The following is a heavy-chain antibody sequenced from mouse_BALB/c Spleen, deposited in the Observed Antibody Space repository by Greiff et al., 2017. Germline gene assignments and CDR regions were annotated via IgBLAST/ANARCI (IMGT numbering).Heavy chain of an antibody. CDR2: IWAGGST. J-gene: IGHJ3*01. Sequence: LVAPLQSLSITCTVSGFSLTSYGVHWVRQPPGKGLEWLGVIWAGGSTNYNSALMSRLSISKDNSKSQVFLKMNSLQTDATALYYCARYYGNYWFAYWGQGTLVTVSA. D-gene: IGHD2-1*01. CDR1: GFSLTSYG. V-gene: IGHV2-9*02. CDR3: ARYYGNYWFAY.